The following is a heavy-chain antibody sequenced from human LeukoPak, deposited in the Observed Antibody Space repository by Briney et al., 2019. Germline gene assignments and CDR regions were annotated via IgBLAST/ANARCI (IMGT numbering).Heavy chain of an antibody. J-gene: IGHJ4*02. Sequence: SETLPLTCTVSGGSISSYYWSWLRQPPGKGLEWIGYIYTSGGTNYIPSLKGRVTISIDTSKNQFSLKLSSVTAADSAVYYCARLTRLSTSPDRYYLDYWGQGTLVTVSS. V-gene: IGHV4-4*09. CDR2: IYTSGGT. CDR3: ARLTRLSTSPDRYYLDY. CDR1: GGSISSYY. D-gene: IGHD6-6*01.